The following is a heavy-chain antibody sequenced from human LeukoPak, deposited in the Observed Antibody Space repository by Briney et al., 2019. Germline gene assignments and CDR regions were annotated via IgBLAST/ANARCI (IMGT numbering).Heavy chain of an antibody. D-gene: IGHD6-13*01. J-gene: IGHJ5*02. CDR3: AREGYSSSWPPGFDP. CDR1: GGSISSGSYY. V-gene: IGHV4-61*02. CDR2: IYTSGST. Sequence: PSQTLSLTCTVSGGSISSGSYYWSWIRQPAGKGLEWIGRIYTSGSTNYNPSLKSRVTISVDTSKNQFSLKLSSVTAADTAVYYCAREGYSSSWPPGFDPWGQGTLVTVSS.